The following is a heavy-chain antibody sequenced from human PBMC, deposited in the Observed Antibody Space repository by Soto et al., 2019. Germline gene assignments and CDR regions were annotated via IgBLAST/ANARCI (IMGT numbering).Heavy chain of an antibody. J-gene: IGHJ2*01. CDR3: AQTLGLAVAGPGRFDL. D-gene: IGHD6-19*01. Sequence: QVQLVQSGAEVKKPGSSVKVSCKASGGTFSNYAISWVRQAPGQGLEWMGGIIPIFGTANYPQKFQGRVTITADGTRSTAYVELGRLRCEDTAVYCCAQTLGLAVAGPGRFDLWGRGTPVTVSS. CDR2: IIPIFGTA. CDR1: GGTFSNYA. V-gene: IGHV1-69*12.